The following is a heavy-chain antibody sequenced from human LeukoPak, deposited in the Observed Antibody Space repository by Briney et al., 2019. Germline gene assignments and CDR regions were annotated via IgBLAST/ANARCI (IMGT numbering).Heavy chain of an antibody. D-gene: IGHD3-3*01. V-gene: IGHV4-34*01. CDR1: GGSFSGYY. CDR2: INHSGST. CDR3: ARDWKFSISGVISNSFDP. J-gene: IGHJ5*02. Sequence: SETLSLTCAVYGGSFSGYYWSWIRQPPGKGLEWIGEINHSGSTNYNPSLKSRVTISVDTSKNQFSLKLSSVTAADTAVYYCARDWKFSISGVISNSFDPWGQGSLVTVSS.